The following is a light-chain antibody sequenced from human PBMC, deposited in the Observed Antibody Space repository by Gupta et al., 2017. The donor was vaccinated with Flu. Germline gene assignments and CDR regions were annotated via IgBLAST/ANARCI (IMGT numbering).Light chain of an antibody. Sequence: DTVTIACRANQAISNYLAWYQHKPGKAPGLLIYGTSTLQIGVPSRFSGSGSGTEFTLTISGLQPEDVATYYCQNYNGAPWTFGQGTKVDI. V-gene: IGKV1-27*01. CDR2: GTS. CDR3: QNYNGAPWT. CDR1: QAISNY. J-gene: IGKJ1*01.